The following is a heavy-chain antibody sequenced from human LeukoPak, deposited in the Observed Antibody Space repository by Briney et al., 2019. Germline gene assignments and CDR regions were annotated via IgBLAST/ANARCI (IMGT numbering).Heavy chain of an antibody. CDR1: GFTFTNAW. D-gene: IGHD6-19*01. J-gene: IGHJ4*02. V-gene: IGHV3-15*01. Sequence: PGGSLRLSCASSGFTFTNAWMSWVRQAPGKGLEWVGRIKSKTDGGTTDYAAPVKGRFTISRDDSKTTLYLQMNSLKSEDTAIYYCAKERAVVGVPAFDYWGQGTLVTVSS. CDR3: AKERAVVGVPAFDY. CDR2: IKSKTDGGTT.